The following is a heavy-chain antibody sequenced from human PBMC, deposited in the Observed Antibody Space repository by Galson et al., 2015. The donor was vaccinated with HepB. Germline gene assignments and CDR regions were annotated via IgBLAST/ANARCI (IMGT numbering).Heavy chain of an antibody. D-gene: IGHD3-10*01. V-gene: IGHV3-23*01. CDR1: EFTFDNYA. CDR2: ISGGGGST. Sequence: SLRLSCAASEFTFDNYAMSWVRQAPGRGLEWVSTISGGGGSTYYADSVKGRFTISRDNSNNTLYLQLDSLRAEDTAVYYCAKSYGSGTFWYYYYMDVWGKGTTVTVSS. J-gene: IGHJ6*03. CDR3: AKSYGSGTFWYYYYMDV.